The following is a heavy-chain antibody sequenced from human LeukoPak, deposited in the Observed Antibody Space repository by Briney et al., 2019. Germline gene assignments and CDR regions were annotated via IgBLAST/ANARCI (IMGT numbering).Heavy chain of an antibody. J-gene: IGHJ4*02. D-gene: IGHD6-13*01. CDR3: ARDNSAAAGNEIDY. Sequence: ASVRVSCKASGYTFTSYGISWVRQAPGQGLEWMGWISAYNGNTNYAQKLQGRVTMTTDTSTSTAYMELRSLRSDDTAVYYCARDNSAAAGNEIDYWGQGTLVTVSS. CDR1: GYTFTSYG. CDR2: ISAYNGNT. V-gene: IGHV1-18*01.